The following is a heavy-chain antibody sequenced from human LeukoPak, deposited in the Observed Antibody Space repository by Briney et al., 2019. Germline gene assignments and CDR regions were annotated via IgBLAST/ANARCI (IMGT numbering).Heavy chain of an antibody. CDR3: ARHDIVVVPAASARFDY. V-gene: IGHV4-34*01. J-gene: IGHJ4*02. CDR2: INHSGST. D-gene: IGHD2-2*01. Sequence: SGTLSLTCAVYGGSFSGYYWSWVRQPPGKGLEWIGEINHSGSTNYNPSLKSRVTISVDTSNNQFSQKQSSVTAADTAVYYCARHDIVVVPAASARFDYWGQGTLVTVSS. CDR1: GGSFSGYY.